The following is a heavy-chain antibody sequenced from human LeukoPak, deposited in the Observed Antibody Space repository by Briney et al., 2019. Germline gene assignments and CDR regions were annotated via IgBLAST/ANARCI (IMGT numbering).Heavy chain of an antibody. CDR3: ARAPWIQLFDY. J-gene: IGHJ4*02. CDR1: GGSISSYY. V-gene: IGHV4-59*01. D-gene: IGHD5-18*01. CDR2: IYYSGST. Sequence: PSETLSLTCTVSGGSISSYYWSWVRQPPGKGLEGIGYIYYSGSTNYNPALMSRGTISVEKTKKQFSLKLSSVTAADTAVYYCARAPWIQLFDYWDQGTLVTVSS.